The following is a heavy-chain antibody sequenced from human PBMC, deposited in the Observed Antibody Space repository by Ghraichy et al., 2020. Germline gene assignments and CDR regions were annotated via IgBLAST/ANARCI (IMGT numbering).Heavy chain of an antibody. CDR2: IYYSWST. CDR3: ARISEYSSGWYSAYAFDI. V-gene: IGHV4-39*01. CDR1: GGSISSSSYY. J-gene: IGHJ3*02. D-gene: IGHD6-19*01. Sequence: SQTLSLTCTVSGGSISSSSYYWGWIRQPPGKGLEWIGSIYYSWSTYYNPSLKSRVTISVDTSKNQFSLKLSSVTDADTAVYYCARISEYSSGWYSAYAFDIWGQGTMVTVSS.